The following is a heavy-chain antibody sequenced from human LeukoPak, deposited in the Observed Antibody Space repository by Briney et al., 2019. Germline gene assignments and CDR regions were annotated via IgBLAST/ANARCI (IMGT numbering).Heavy chain of an antibody. D-gene: IGHD2-15*01. CDR2: IHVGGTT. CDR3: ARDDQLGYCSGGTCNPHYFYFMDV. J-gene: IGHJ6*03. CDR1: GGSMGNDY. Sequence: SETLYLSSTVSGGSMGNDYCSWIRQPAGKGLEWIGRIHVGGTTNYNPSFNSRLTISLDKSKKQFSLKLSSVTAAHTAVYYCARDDQLGYCSGGTCNPHYFYFMDVWGEGNTRTVSS. V-gene: IGHV4-4*07.